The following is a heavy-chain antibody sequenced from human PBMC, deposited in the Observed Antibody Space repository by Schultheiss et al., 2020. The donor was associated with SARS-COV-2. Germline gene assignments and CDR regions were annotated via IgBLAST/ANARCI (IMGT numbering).Heavy chain of an antibody. CDR2: IYSGGST. D-gene: IGHD4-17*01. V-gene: IGHV3-66*01. CDR1: GFTFSSYS. CDR3: ARVYGDADYGMDV. J-gene: IGHJ6*02. Sequence: GGSLRLSCAASGFTFSSYSMNWVRQAPGKGLEWVSVIYSGGSTYYADSVKGRFTISRDNAKNSLYLQMNSLRAEDTAVYYCARVYGDADYGMDVWGQGTTVTVSS.